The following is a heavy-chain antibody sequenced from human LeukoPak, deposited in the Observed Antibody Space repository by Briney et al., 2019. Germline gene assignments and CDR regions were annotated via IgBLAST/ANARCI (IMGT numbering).Heavy chain of an antibody. D-gene: IGHD6-13*01. CDR2: IHYSGST. J-gene: IGHJ4*02. Sequence: SETLSLTCTVSGGSISSYYWSWIRQPPGKGLEWIGYIHYSGSTNYNPSLKSRVTISADTSKNQFSLKLSSVTAADTAVYYCARGVAAAGNPFDYWGQGTLVTVSS. V-gene: IGHV4-59*12. CDR3: ARGVAAAGNPFDY. CDR1: GGSISSYY.